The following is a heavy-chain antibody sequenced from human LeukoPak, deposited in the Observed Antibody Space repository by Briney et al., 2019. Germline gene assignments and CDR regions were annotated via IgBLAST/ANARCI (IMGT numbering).Heavy chain of an antibody. CDR3: ARDPPHSDNWGYYFDF. D-gene: IGHD1-1*01. CDR1: GFTFSSYE. Sequence: GGSLRLSCAASGFTFSSYEMHWIRQAPGKGLEWISYIAASGSPIYYADSVKGRFTISRDNAKDSLYLQMNSLRADDTAVYYCARDPPHSDNWGYYFDFWGQGNLVTVSS. CDR2: IAASGSPI. J-gene: IGHJ4*02. V-gene: IGHV3-48*03.